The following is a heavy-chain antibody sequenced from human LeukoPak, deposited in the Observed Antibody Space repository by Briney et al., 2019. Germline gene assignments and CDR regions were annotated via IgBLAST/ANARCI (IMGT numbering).Heavy chain of an antibody. Sequence: WMGWMNPNSGNTGYAQTFQGRVTMTRDTSMSTAYMDLSSLRSDDTAVYYCAREVTRGVYDYWGQGTLVTVSS. D-gene: IGHD3-10*01. J-gene: IGHJ4*02. CDR3: AREVTRGVYDY. CDR2: MNPNSGNT. V-gene: IGHV1-8*01.